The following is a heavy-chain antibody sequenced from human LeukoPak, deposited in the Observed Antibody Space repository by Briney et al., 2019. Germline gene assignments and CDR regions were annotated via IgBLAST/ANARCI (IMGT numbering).Heavy chain of an antibody. CDR2: INHSGST. CDR3: ARAPIEHSYGYGMDV. D-gene: IGHD5-18*01. V-gene: IGHV4-34*01. J-gene: IGHJ6*02. CDR1: GGSFSGYY. Sequence: SETLSLTCAVYGGSFSGYYWSWIRQPPGKGLEWIGEINHSGSTNYNPSLKSRVTISVDTSKNQFSLKLSSVTAADTAVYYCARAPIEHSYGYGMDVWGQGTTVTVSS.